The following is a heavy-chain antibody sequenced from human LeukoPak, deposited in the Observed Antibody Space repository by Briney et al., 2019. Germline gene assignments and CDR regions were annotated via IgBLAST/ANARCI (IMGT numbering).Heavy chain of an antibody. V-gene: IGHV4-59*01. CDR2: IYYSGST. CDR1: GGSISSYY. Sequence: SETLSLTCTVSGGSISSYYWSWIRQPPGKGLEWIGYIYYSGSTNYNPSLKSRVTISVDTSKNQFSLKLSSVTAADTAVYYCARDFGPRIAARLDLINWFDPWGQGTLVTVSS. CDR3: ARDFGPRIAARLDLINWFDP. J-gene: IGHJ5*02. D-gene: IGHD6-6*01.